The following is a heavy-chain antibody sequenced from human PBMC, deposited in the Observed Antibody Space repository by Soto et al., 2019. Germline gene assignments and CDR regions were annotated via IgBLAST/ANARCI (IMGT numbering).Heavy chain of an antibody. V-gene: IGHV4-34*01. J-gene: IGHJ4*02. CDR2: INHSGST. D-gene: IGHD6-13*01. CDR3: ARGPQQLAPRGGFDY. Sequence: QVQLQQWGAGLLKPSETLSLTCAVYGGSFSGYYWSWIRQPPGKGLEWIGEINHSGSTNYNPSLKSRVTISVDTSKNQFSLKLSSMTAADTAVYYCARGPQQLAPRGGFDYWGQGTLVTVSS. CDR1: GGSFSGYY.